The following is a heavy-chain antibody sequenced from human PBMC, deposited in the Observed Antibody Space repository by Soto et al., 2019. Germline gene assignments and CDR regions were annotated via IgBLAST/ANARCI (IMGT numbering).Heavy chain of an antibody. D-gene: IGHD2-2*02. V-gene: IGHV4-39*01. CDR1: GGSISSSSYY. CDR2: IYYSGST. CDR3: ARHIVVVPAAIYYFDY. J-gene: IGHJ4*02. Sequence: SETLYLTSTVSGGSISSSSYYWGWIRQPPGKGLEWIGSIYYSGSTYYNPSLKSRVTISVDTSKNQFSLKLSSVTAADTAVYYCARHIVVVPAAIYYFDYCGQGTLVTVYS.